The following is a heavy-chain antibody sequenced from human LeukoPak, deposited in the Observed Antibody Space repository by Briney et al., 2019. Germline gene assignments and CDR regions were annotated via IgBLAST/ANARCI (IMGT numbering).Heavy chain of an antibody. D-gene: IGHD3-10*01. Sequence: GGSLRLSCAASGFTFSSYAMSWVRQAPGKGLEWVSAISGSGGSTYYADSVKGRFTISRDNSKNTLYLQMNSLRAEDTAVYYCAKGTTCYYGSGSSHFDYWGQGTLVTVSS. J-gene: IGHJ4*02. CDR2: ISGSGGST. CDR1: GFTFSSYA. CDR3: AKGTTCYYGSGSSHFDY. V-gene: IGHV3-23*01.